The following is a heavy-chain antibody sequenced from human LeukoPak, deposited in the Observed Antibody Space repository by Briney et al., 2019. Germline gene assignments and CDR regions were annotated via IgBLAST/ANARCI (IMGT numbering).Heavy chain of an antibody. CDR1: RFRFSYYS. CDR3: ATAYYSDY. V-gene: IGHV3-21*01. J-gene: IGHJ4*02. CDR2: ISSSSSYI. Sequence: GGSLRLSCTASRFRFSYYSMNWVRQAPGKGLEWVSSISSSSSYIYYAHSVRGRFTVSRDNAKNSLYLQMNSLRAEDTGVYYCATAYYSDYWGQGTLVTVSS.